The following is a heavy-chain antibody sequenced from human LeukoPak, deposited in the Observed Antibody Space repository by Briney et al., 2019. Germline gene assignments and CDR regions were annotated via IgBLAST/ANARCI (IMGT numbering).Heavy chain of an antibody. CDR2: IYYSGST. CDR3: ARLITMVRGVIPVRAFDI. D-gene: IGHD3-10*01. CDR1: GGSISSYY. J-gene: IGHJ3*02. Sequence: PSETLSLTCTVSGGSISSYYWSWIRQPPGKGLEWIGYIYYSGSTNYNPSLKSRVTISVDTSKNQFSLKLSSVTAADTAVYYCARLITMVRGVIPVRAFDIWGQGTMVTVSS. V-gene: IGHV4-59*08.